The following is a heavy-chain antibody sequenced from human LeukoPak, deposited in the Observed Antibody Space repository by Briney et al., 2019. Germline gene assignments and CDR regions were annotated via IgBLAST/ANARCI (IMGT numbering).Heavy chain of an antibody. CDR3: ARGRGDILTGYYENPEYYFDY. CDR1: GFTFSSYD. V-gene: IGHV3-13*01. D-gene: IGHD3-9*01. Sequence: GGSLRLSCAASGFTFSSYDMHWVRQATGKGLEWVSAIGTAGDTYYPGSVKGRFTISRENAKNSLYLQMNSLRAGDTAVYYCARGRGDILTGYYENPEYYFDYWGQGTLVTVSS. CDR2: IGTAGDT. J-gene: IGHJ4*02.